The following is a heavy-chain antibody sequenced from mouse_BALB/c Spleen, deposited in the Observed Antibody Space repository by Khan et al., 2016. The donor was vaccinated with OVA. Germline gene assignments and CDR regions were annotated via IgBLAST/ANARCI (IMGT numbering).Heavy chain of an antibody. Sequence: QVQLQQSGAELVKPGASVKLSCKASGYTFTSYDINWVRQRPEQGLEWIGWIFPGDDSTKYNEKFKGKATLTTDKSSSTAYMQLSRLTAEDSAVYVCARHYYGGNRYWYFDVWGAGTTVTVSS. J-gene: IGHJ1*01. CDR2: IFPGDDST. D-gene: IGHD1-1*02. CDR1: GYTFTSYD. V-gene: IGHV1-85*01. CDR3: ARHYYGGNRYWYFDV.